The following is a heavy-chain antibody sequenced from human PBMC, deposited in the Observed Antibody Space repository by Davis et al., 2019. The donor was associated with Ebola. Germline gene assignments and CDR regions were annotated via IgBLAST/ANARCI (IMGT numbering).Heavy chain of an antibody. V-gene: IGHV3-53*01. CDR3: AKLNTVTTWPVVGY. J-gene: IGHJ4*02. D-gene: IGHD4-11*01. CDR1: GFTFGSNS. Sequence: GESLKISCAASGFTFGSNSMNWVRQAPGKGLEWVSVIYSGGSTYYADSVKGRFTISRDNSKNTLYLQMNSLRAEDTAVYYCAKLNTVTTWPVVGYWGQGTLVTVSS. CDR2: IYSGGST.